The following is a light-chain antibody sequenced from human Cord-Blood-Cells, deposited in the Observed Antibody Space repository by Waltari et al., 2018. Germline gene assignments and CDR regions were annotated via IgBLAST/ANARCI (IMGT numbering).Light chain of an antibody. CDR2: DAS. CDR1: QDISNY. J-gene: IGKJ2*03. Sequence: DIQMTQSPSSLSASVGDRVTITCQASQDISNYLNWYQQKPGKAPKPLIYDASNLETGVPSRFSGSGSGTDFTFTISSLQPEDIATYYCQQCDNLPYSFGQGTKLEIK. V-gene: IGKV1-33*01. CDR3: QQCDNLPYS.